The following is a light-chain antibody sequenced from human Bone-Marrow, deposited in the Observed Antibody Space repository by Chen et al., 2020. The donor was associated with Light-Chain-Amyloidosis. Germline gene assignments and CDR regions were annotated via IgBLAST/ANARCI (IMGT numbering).Light chain of an antibody. Sequence: SYVLTQPSSVSVAPGQTATIACGGNNIGSTIVHWYQQTPCHSPLLVVYDDSDRPSGIPERLSGSNSGNTATMTISRVEAGDEADYYCQVWDRSSDRPVFGGGTKLTVL. CDR2: DDS. CDR3: QVWDRSSDRPV. CDR1: NIGSTI. V-gene: IGLV3-21*02. J-gene: IGLJ3*02.